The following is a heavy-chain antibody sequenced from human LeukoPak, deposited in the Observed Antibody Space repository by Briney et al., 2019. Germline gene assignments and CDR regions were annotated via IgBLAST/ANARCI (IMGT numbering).Heavy chain of an antibody. V-gene: IGHV3-53*01. Sequence: GGSLRLSCAASGFTVSSNYMSWVRQAPGKGLEWVSVIYSGSSTYYADSVKGRFTISRDNSKNTLYLQMNSLRAEDTAVYYCARQSGWHTFGAFDIWGQGTMVTVSS. CDR2: IYSGSST. CDR1: GFTVSSNY. D-gene: IGHD6-19*01. CDR3: ARQSGWHTFGAFDI. J-gene: IGHJ3*02.